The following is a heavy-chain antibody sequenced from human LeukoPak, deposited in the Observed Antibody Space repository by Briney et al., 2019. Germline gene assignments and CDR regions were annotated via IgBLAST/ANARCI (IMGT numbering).Heavy chain of an antibody. CDR3: AKRQLDGFDY. D-gene: IGHD2-2*01. V-gene: IGHV3-23*01. Sequence: GGSQRLSCVASGFTFSSYAMSWVRQAPGKGLEWVSAISGSGGSTYYADSVKGRFTISRDNSKNTLYLQMNSLRAEDTAVYYCAKRQLDGFDYWGQGTLVTVSS. CDR1: GFTFSSYA. J-gene: IGHJ4*02. CDR2: ISGSGGST.